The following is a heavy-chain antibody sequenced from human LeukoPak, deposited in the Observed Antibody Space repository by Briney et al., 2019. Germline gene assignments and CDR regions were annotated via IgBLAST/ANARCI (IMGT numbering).Heavy chain of an antibody. V-gene: IGHV1-8*03. CDR3: ARAPHTMVRRVIVPLFSFDY. Sequence: YTFTSYDMXWVGQAPGQGLEXMGWMNANSGNTEYAQKLQGRVTITRNTYISKAYMELSRVRSEDTAVYYCARAPHTMVRRVIVPLFSFDYWGQGTLVTVSS. CDR2: MNANSGNT. D-gene: IGHD3-10*01. CDR1: YTFTSYD. J-gene: IGHJ4*02.